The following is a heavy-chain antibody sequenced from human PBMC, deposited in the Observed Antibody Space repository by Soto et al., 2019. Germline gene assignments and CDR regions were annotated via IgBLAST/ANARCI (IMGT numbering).Heavy chain of an antibody. CDR1: GFTFSSYA. J-gene: IGHJ3*02. CDR3: EKVQGPNTLVFSGFDI. CDR2: ISGSGGST. Sequence: EVQLLESGGGLVQPGGSLRLSCAASGFTFSSYAMSWVRQAPGKGLEWVSVISGSGGSTYYADSVKGRFTISRDNSKNTLFLQMNSLRAEDTAVYYCEKVQGPNTLVFSGFDIWGQGTMVTVSS. D-gene: IGHD2-2*02. V-gene: IGHV3-23*01.